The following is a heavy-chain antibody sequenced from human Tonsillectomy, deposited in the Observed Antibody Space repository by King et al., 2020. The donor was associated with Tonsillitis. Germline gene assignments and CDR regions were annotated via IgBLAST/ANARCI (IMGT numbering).Heavy chain of an antibody. V-gene: IGHV1-18*01. CDR1: GYTFISYG. Sequence: QVQLVESGAEVKKPGASVKVSCKASGYTFISYGISWVRQAPGQGLEWMGWIRAYNGNTNYAQKLQGRVTMTTDKSTTTAYMEVRSLRSDDTAVYYCASDLSRLRSTCTPTLLFDWFDPWGQGTLVTVSS. J-gene: IGHJ5*02. CDR3: ASDLSRLRSTCTPTLLFDWFDP. CDR2: IRAYNGNT. D-gene: IGHD6-13*01.